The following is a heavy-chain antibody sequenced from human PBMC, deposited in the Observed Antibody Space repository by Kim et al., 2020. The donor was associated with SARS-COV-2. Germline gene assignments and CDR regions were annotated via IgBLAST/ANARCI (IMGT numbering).Heavy chain of an antibody. Sequence: ADSVKGRFTISRDNSKNTLYLQMNSLRAEDTAIYDCGKSFGNSDGYWDYWGQGTLVTVSS. J-gene: IGHJ4*02. CDR3: GKSFGNSDGYWDY. D-gene: IGHD5-18*01. V-gene: IGHV3-23*01.